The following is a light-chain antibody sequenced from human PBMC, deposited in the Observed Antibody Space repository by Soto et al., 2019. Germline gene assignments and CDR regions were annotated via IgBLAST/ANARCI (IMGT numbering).Light chain of an antibody. CDR1: QSIRSF. V-gene: IGKV3-11*01. CDR3: QQRSNWPLT. J-gene: IGKJ4*01. Sequence: EIMLTQSPATLSLSPGERATLSCSASQSIRSFLAWYQQKRGQAPRLLIYDASNRATGIPARFSGSGSGTDFTLTISSLEPEDFAFYYCQQRSNWPLTFGGGTKVEIK. CDR2: DAS.